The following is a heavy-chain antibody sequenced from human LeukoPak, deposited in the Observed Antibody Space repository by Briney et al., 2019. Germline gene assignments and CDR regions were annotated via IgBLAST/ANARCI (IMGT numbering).Heavy chain of an antibody. D-gene: IGHD2-2*01. CDR2: ISSSSSYI. J-gene: IGHJ4*02. V-gene: IGHV3-21*01. CDR1: GFTFDDYG. Sequence: GGSLRLSCAASGFTFDDYGMSWVRQAPGKGLEWVSSISSSSSYIYYADSVKGRFTISRDNAKNSLYLQMNSLRAEDTAVYYCARDYADYYFDYWGQGTLVTVSS. CDR3: ARDYADYYFDY.